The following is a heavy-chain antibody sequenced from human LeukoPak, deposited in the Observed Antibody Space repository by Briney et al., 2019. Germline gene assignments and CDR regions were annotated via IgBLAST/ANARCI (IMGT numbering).Heavy chain of an antibody. CDR2: INSDGSST. Sequence: PGGSLRLSCAASGFTFSSYWMHWVRQAPGKGLVWVSRINSDGSSTSYADSVKGRFTISRDNAKNTLYLQMNSLRAEDTAVYYCARGLGRGYSYGPGSWFDPWGQGTLVTVSS. J-gene: IGHJ5*02. CDR1: GFTFSSYW. CDR3: ARGLGRGYSYGPGSWFDP. D-gene: IGHD5-18*01. V-gene: IGHV3-74*01.